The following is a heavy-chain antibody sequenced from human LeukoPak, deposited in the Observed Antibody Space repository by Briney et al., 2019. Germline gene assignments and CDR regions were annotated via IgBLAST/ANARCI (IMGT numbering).Heavy chain of an antibody. CDR1: GFTFRIYA. CDR3: AKDLLVAYYDILTGYDAFDI. V-gene: IGHV3-23*01. Sequence: RGSLRLSCAASGFTFRIYAISWVRQAPRKGLEWVSAISGSGGSTYYADSAKGRSTIYRDNSKNTLYLQMNSLRDEDTAVYYCAKDLLVAYYDILTGYDAFDIWGQGTMVTVSS. CDR2: ISGSGGST. J-gene: IGHJ3*02. D-gene: IGHD3-9*01.